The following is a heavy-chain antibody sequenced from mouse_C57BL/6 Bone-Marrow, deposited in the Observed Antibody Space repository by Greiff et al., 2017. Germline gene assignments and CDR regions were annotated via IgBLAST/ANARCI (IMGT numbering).Heavy chain of an antibody. CDR1: GFTFSDYY. Sequence: EVQLVESGGGLVQPGGSLKLSCAASGFTFSDYYMYWVRQTPEKRLEWVAYISNGGGSPYYPDTVKGRFTISRDNAKNTLYLQMSRLKSEDTAMYYCARQRLEPYAMDYWGQGTSVTVSS. CDR3: ARQRLEPYAMDY. CDR2: ISNGGGSP. J-gene: IGHJ4*01. V-gene: IGHV5-12*01.